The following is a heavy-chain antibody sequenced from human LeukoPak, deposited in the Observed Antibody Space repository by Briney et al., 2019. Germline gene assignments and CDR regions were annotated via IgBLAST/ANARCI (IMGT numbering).Heavy chain of an antibody. CDR3: ARGGSSSPVISVH. CDR2: ITSSSSYM. CDR1: GFTFSDYN. J-gene: IGHJ4*02. V-gene: IGHV3-21*01. D-gene: IGHD6-6*01. Sequence: GGSLRLSCAASGFTFSDYNMNWVRQAPGKGLEWVSSITSSSSYMYYADSVKGRFTISRDNAGNSLYLQMNSLRAEDTAVYYCARGGSSSPVISVHWGQGAVVTVSS.